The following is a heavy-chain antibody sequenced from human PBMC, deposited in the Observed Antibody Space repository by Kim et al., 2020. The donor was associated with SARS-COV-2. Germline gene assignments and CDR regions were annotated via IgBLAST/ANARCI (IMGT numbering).Heavy chain of an antibody. CDR3: ARDPSGSQGYYYFDY. D-gene: IGHD6-13*01. Sequence: DSWKDRFTNSRDNSQNTLYRQMKSLRAEDTAVYYCARDPSGSQGYYYFDYWGQGTLVTVSS. J-gene: IGHJ4*02. V-gene: IGHV3-30*14.